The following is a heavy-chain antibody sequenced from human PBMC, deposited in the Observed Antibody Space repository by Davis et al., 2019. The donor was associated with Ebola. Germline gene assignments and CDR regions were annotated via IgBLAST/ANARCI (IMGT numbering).Heavy chain of an antibody. CDR2: IYYSGIT. D-gene: IGHD3-3*01. Sequence: MPSETLSLTCTVSGGSIISSSSYWGWIRQPPRKGLEWIGSIYYSGITYYNPSLKSRVTISVDTSKNQFSLKLRSVTAADTAVYYSARQGWSGYSLRHWLDPWGRGTLVTVSS. CDR1: GGSIISSSSY. CDR3: ARQGWSGYSLRHWLDP. V-gene: IGHV4-39*01. J-gene: IGHJ5*02.